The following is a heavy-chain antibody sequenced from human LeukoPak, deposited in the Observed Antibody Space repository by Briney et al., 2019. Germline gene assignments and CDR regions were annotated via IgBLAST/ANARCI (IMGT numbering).Heavy chain of an antibody. D-gene: IGHD5-12*01. CDR1: GGSISSSSYY. J-gene: IGHJ4*02. Sequence: PSETLSLTCTVSGGSISSSSYYWGWIRQPPGKGLEWIGSIYYSGSTYYNPSLKSRVTISVDTSKNQFSLKLSSVTAADTAVYYCAALATAFHLDYWGQGTLVTVSS. CDR3: AALATAFHLDY. V-gene: IGHV4-39*01. CDR2: IYYSGST.